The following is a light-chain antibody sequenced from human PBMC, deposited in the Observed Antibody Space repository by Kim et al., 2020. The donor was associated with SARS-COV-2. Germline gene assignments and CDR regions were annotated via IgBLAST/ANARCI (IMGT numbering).Light chain of an antibody. CDR1: QSISTN. Sequence: DIQMTQSPPSLSASVGDRVTIACRASQSISTNLNWYQQKPGKAPNLLIYATSNLQSGFPSRFSGSGSGTDFTLTIGSLQAEDFATYYCQQSHSTPLLTFGGGTKVDIK. J-gene: IGKJ4*01. V-gene: IGKV1-39*01. CDR3: QQSHSTPLLT. CDR2: ATS.